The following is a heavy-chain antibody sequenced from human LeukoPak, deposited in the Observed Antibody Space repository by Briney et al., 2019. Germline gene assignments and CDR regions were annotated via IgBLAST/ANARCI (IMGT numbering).Heavy chain of an antibody. J-gene: IGHJ4*02. V-gene: IGHV4-39*07. CDR3: ASGLWFGGDFDY. Sequence: SETLSLTCTVSGGSISSSSYYWGWIRQPPGKGLEWIGSIYYSGSTYYNPSLKSRVTIPVDTSKNQFSLKLSSVTAADTAVYYCASGLWFGGDFDYWGQGTLVTVSS. D-gene: IGHD3-10*01. CDR2: IYYSGST. CDR1: GGSISSSSYY.